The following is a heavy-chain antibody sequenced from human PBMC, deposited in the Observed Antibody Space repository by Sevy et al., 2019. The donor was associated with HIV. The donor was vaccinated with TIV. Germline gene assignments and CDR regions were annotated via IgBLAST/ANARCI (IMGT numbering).Heavy chain of an antibody. CDR3: AREAPSTSSLDS. CDR2: IYPSSDRT. CDR1: ENTFTSYF. J-gene: IGHJ4*02. V-gene: IGHV1-46*01. Sequence: GESLKISCKPSENTFTSYFIHWVRQAPGQGLEWMGVIYPSSDRTGYAQNFQGRVTITRDRSTTTVHMELSSLTSGDTAVYYCAREAPSTSSLDSWGQGTLVTVSS. D-gene: IGHD6-6*01.